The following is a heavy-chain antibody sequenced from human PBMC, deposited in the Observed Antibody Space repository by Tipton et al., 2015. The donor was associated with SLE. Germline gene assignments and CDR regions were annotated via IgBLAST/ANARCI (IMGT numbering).Heavy chain of an antibody. Sequence: TLSLTCTVSGGPISSSSCCWGWIRQPPGKGLEWIGSIYHSGGTYDNPSLKSRVTISVDTSKNQFSLKVGSVTAADTAVYYCAGGGAVYYYYYMAVWGKGTTVTVSS. CDR1: GGPISSSSCC. CDR3: AGGGAVYYYYYMAV. J-gene: IGHJ6*03. CDR2: IYHSGGT. V-gene: IGHV4-39*07.